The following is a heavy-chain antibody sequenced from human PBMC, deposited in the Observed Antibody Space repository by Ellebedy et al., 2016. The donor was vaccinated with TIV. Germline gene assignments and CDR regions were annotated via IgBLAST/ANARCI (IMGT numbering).Heavy chain of an antibody. V-gene: IGHV1-18*01. D-gene: IGHD2-21*01. J-gene: IGHJ6*02. CDR1: GYTFTSYG. CDR3: ARDRHIDAGSRRGMHV. Sequence: ASVKVSCKASGYTFTSYGISWVRQAPGQGLEWMGWISGYTGDTNYTQNFQGRVTMTIDISTSTAYMELRSLRSDDTAVYFCARDRHIDAGSRRGMHVWGQGTTVTVSS. CDR2: ISGYTGDT.